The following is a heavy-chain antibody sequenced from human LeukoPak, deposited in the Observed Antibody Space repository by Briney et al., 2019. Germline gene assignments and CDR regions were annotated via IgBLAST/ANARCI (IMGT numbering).Heavy chain of an antibody. CDR2: IIPIFGTG. CDR1: GGTFANYA. V-gene: IGHV1-69*13. D-gene: IGHD1-14*01. J-gene: IGHJ4*02. Sequence: GASLKVSCKASGGTFANYAISWVRKAPGQGLEWMGGIIPIFGTGHSAQKFQGRLTITADESTRTTYMELSSLRSDDTAVYFCARDPSNSVGRKVYFDYWGQGTPITVSS. CDR3: ARDPSNSVGRKVYFDY.